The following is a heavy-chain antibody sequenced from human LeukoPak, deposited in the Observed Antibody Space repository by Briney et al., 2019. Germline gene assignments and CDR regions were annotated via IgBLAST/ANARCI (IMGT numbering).Heavy chain of an antibody. D-gene: IGHD6-13*01. CDR2: ISWNSGSI. V-gene: IGHV3-9*01. CDR1: GFTFDDYA. CDR3: AKEQQLVSHYCYGMDV. Sequence: PGRSLRLSCAASGFTFDDYAMHWVRQAPGKGLEWVSGISWNSGSIGYADSVKGRFTISRDNAKSSLYLQMNSLRAEDTALYYCAKEQQLVSHYCYGMDVWGQGTTVTVSS. J-gene: IGHJ6*02.